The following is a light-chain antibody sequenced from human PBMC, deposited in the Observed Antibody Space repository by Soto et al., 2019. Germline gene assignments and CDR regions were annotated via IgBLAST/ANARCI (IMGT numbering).Light chain of an antibody. CDR2: AAS. J-gene: IGKJ4*01. CDR1: QDINTW. CDR3: EQYNIYPLT. V-gene: IGKV1D-16*01. Sequence: DVQMTQSPSSLSASVGDRVTITCRASQDINTWLAWYQQKAEKAPKSLIYAASSLQTGVPSRFSGSQLGTDFTLTISSLQPEGAATYYCEQYNIYPLTFGGGTKVEIK.